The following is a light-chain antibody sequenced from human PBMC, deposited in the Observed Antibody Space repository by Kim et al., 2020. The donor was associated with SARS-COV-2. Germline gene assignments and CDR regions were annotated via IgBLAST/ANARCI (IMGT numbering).Light chain of an antibody. Sequence: GQRVTISCFASSSNIGSNSVNWYQQLPGTAPKLLIYNDNQWPSGVPDRCSGSKSGASAALAISGLQSEDEADDYCAAWDDSLSGWVFGGGTQLTVL. J-gene: IGLJ3*02. CDR2: NDN. V-gene: IGLV1-44*01. CDR3: AAWDDSLSGWV. CDR1: SSNIGSNS.